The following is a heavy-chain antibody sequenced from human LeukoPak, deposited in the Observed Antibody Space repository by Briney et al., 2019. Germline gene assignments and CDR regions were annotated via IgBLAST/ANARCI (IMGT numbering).Heavy chain of an antibody. CDR2: IWYDRSKT. Sequence: SGGSLRLSCAASGFTFSTYGMHWVRQSPGKGLEWVAVIWYDRSKTHYRDSVKGRFTISRDNSKNTLYLEMNSLRAEDTAVYYCARDTAQRAFDIWGQGTMVTVSS. J-gene: IGHJ3*02. D-gene: IGHD6-25*01. CDR1: GFTFSTYG. CDR3: ARDTAQRAFDI. V-gene: IGHV3-33*01.